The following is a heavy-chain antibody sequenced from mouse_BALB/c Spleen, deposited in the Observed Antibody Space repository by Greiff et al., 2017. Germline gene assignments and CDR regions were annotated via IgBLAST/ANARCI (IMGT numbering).Heavy chain of an antibody. CDR3: ARGDGSSWFAY. J-gene: IGHJ3*01. D-gene: IGHD1-1*01. Sequence: EVQLQQSGPELVKPGASVKMSCTASGYTFTSYVMHWVKQKPGQGLEWIGYINPYNDGTKYNEKFKGKATLTSDKSSSTAYMELSSLTSEDSAVYYCARGDGSSWFAYWGQGTLVTVSA. CDR2: INPYNDGT. V-gene: IGHV1-14*01. CDR1: GYTFTSYV.